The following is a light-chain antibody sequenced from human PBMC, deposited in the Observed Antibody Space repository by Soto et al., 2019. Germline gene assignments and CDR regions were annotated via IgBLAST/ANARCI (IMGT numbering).Light chain of an antibody. V-gene: IGKV1-5*03. CDR3: QQYITYPYA. J-gene: IGKJ1*01. CDR1: QSTSTW. Sequence: DIQMTQSPSTLSASVGDRVTITCRASQSTSTWLAWYQQRPGKTPKLLISEASKLESGVPSRFSGSGSGTEFTLTISSLQPDDFATYYCQQYITYPYAFGHGTKVDIK. CDR2: EAS.